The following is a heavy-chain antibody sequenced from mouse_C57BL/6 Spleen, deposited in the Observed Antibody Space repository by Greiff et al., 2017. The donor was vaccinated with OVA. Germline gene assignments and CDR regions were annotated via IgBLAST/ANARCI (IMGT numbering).Heavy chain of an antibody. Sequence: VQLQQSGAELVRPGTSVKVSCKASGYAFTNYLIEWVKQRPGQGLEWIGVINPGSGGTNYNEKFKGKATLTADKSSSTAYMQLGSLTSEDSAVYFCARSYYAMDYWGQGTSVTVSS. CDR1: GYAFTNYL. CDR3: ARSYYAMDY. CDR2: INPGSGGT. V-gene: IGHV1-54*01. J-gene: IGHJ4*01.